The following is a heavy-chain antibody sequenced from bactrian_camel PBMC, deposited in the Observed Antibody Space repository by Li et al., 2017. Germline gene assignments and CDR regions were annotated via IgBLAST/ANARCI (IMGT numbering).Heavy chain of an antibody. CDR2: IHSGGTYT. CDR3: AATWRRSSGCPRYYNY. D-gene: IGHD1*01. Sequence: HVQLVESGGGLVRPGGSLTLSCAASGFTFSSDYMSWVRQGQGKEREGVAVIHSGGTYTSYAHSVKGRFTISKDNALKTLYLQMNSLKPEDTAMYSCAATWRRSSGCPRYYNYWGQGTQVTVS. V-gene: IGHV3S1*01. CDR1: GFTFSSDY. J-gene: IGHJ4*01.